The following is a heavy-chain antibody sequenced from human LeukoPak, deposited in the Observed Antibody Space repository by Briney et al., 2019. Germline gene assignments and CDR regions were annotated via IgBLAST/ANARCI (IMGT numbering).Heavy chain of an antibody. CDR1: GGTFISYT. CDR3: ARARQPYYYDSSGPYPHDAFDI. Sequence: ASVKVSCKASGGTFISYTISWVRQAPGQGLEWMGRIIPILCIANYAQKFQGRVTLTADTSTSTAYMELSSLRSEDTAVYYCARARQPYYYDSSGPYPHDAFDIWGQGTMVTVSS. J-gene: IGHJ3*02. D-gene: IGHD3-22*01. CDR2: IIPILCIA. V-gene: IGHV1-69*02.